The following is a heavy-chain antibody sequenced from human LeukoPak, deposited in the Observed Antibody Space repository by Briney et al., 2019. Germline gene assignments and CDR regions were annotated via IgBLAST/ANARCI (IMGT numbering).Heavy chain of an antibody. CDR2: ISAYNGNT. V-gene: IGHV1-18*01. CDR1: GYTFTSYG. J-gene: IGHJ3*02. D-gene: IGHD2-2*03. Sequence: ASVKVSCKASGYTFTSYGISWVRQAPGQGLEWMGWISAYNGNTNYAQKLQGRVTITTDESTSTAYMELSSLRSEDTAVYYCARDPGYCSSTSCYDAFDIWGQGTMVTVSS. CDR3: ARDPGYCSSTSCYDAFDI.